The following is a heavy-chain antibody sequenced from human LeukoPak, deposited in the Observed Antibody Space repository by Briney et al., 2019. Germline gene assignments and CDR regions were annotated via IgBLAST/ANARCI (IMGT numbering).Heavy chain of an antibody. CDR2: ISYDGSNK. Sequence: GRSLRLSCAASGFTFSSYAMHWVRQAPGKGLEWVAVISYDGSNKYYADSAKGRFTISRDNAKNSLYLQMNSLRAEDTAVYYCARLRYYAMDVWGQGTTVIVSS. V-gene: IGHV3-30-3*01. CDR1: GFTFSSYA. J-gene: IGHJ6*02. CDR3: ARLRYYAMDV.